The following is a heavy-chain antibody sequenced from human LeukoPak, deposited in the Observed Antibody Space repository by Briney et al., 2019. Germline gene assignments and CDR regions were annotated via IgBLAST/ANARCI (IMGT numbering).Heavy chain of an antibody. D-gene: IGHD6-13*01. Sequence: SETLSLTCTVSGGSMSSYYWSWIRQPPGKGLEWIGYIYYSGSNNYNPSLKSRVTISVDTSKNQFSLKLSSVTAADTAVYYCARGCSAGTPHNWFDPWGQGTLVTVSS. CDR2: IYYSGSN. V-gene: IGHV4-59*01. CDR3: ARGCSAGTPHNWFDP. CDR1: GGSMSSYY. J-gene: IGHJ5*02.